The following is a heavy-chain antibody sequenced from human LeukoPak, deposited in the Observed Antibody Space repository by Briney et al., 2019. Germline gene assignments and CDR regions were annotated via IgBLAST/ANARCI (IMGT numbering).Heavy chain of an antibody. V-gene: IGHV4-34*01. CDR3: ARGPRLPRYSSRGAWAWFDP. Sequence: SETLSLTCAVYAGSFSGYYWSWIRQPPGKGLEWIGEINHSGSTNYNPSLKSRVTISVDTSKNQFSLKLSSVTAADTAVNYCARGPRLPRYSSRGAWAWFDPSGQGTLVTVSS. J-gene: IGHJ5*02. CDR2: INHSGST. CDR1: AGSFSGYY. D-gene: IGHD6-13*01.